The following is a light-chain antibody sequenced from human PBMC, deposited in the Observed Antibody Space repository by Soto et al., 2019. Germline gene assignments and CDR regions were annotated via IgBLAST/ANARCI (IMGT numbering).Light chain of an antibody. J-gene: IGLJ3*02. CDR1: SSDVGGYNY. Sequence: QSVLTQPSSASGSPGQSVTISCTGTSSDVGGYNYVSWYQQHPGKAPKLMIYEVTKRPSGVPDRFSGSKSGNTASLTVSGLLAEDEADYYCSSHAGIINVVFGGGTKLTVL. V-gene: IGLV2-8*01. CDR2: EVT. CDR3: SSHAGIINVV.